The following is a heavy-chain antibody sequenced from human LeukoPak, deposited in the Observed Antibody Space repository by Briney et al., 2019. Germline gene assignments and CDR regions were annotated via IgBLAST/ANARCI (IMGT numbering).Heavy chain of an antibody. CDR3: ASSGSYSYYYYMDV. J-gene: IGHJ6*03. D-gene: IGHD1-26*01. CDR1: GGSISSGSYY. CDR2: IYTSGST. Sequence: PSETLSLTCTVSGGSISSGSYYWSWIRQPAGKGLEWIGRIYTSGSTNYNPSLKSRVTISVDTSKKQFSLKLGSVTAADTAVYYCASSGSYSYYYYMDVWGKGTTVTVSS. V-gene: IGHV4-61*02.